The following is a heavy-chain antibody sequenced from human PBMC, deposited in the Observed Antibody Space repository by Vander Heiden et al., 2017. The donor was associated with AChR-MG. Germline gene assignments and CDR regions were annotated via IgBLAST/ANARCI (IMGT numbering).Heavy chain of an antibody. J-gene: IGHJ5*02. Sequence: QVQLVQSGAEVKKPGSSVKVSCKASGGTFSSYAISWVRQAPGQGLEWMGGIMPIFGTANYAQTFQGRVTITADESTSTAYMELSSLRSEDPAVYYCARTTHYDILTGYYEGWFDPWGQGTLVTVSS. CDR1: GGTFSSYA. V-gene: IGHV1-69*01. CDR2: IMPIFGTA. CDR3: ARTTHYDILTGYYEGWFDP. D-gene: IGHD3-9*01.